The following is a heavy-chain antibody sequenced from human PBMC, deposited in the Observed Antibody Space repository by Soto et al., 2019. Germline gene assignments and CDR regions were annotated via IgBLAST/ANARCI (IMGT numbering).Heavy chain of an antibody. D-gene: IGHD1-26*01. CDR3: ARVVPGAEAWFGP. CDR1: GYTFSGYY. CDR2: INPNSGGT. J-gene: IGHJ5*02. V-gene: IGHV1-2*02. Sequence: ASVKVSCKASGYTFSGYYMHWVRQAPGQGLEWMGWINPNSGGTNYVQKFQGRVTMTRDTSISTAYMELRSLRSDDTAVYYCARVVPGAEAWFGPWGQGTLVTVSS.